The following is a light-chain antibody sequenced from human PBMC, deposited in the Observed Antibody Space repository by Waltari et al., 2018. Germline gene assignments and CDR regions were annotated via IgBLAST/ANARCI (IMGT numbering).Light chain of an antibody. CDR2: AAS. J-gene: IGKJ3*01. CDR3: QQSDSIPPQFT. CDR1: QRIDSY. V-gene: IGKV1-39*01. Sequence: DIQMAQSPSSLSASVGDRVTITCRASQRIDSYLNWYQQKPGKAPKLLIYAASTLQSGVPSSFSGSGSVTDFTLTISSLQPEDFATYYCQQSDSIPPQFTFGPGTKVDIK.